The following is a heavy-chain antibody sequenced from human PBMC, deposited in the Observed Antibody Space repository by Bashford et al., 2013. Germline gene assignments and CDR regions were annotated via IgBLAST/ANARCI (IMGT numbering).Heavy chain of an antibody. Sequence: SETLSLTCAVYGGSFSGYYWSWIRQPPGKGLEWIGYIYYSGSTNYNPSLKSRVSISVDKSKNQFYLELTSVTAADTAVYYCVQGGXLLSWPQSWGQGNPWSPSP. CDR1: GGSFSGYY. CDR3: VQGGXLLSWPQS. J-gene: IGHJ5*02. CDR2: IYYSGST. V-gene: IGHV4-34*10. D-gene: IGHD2-15*01.